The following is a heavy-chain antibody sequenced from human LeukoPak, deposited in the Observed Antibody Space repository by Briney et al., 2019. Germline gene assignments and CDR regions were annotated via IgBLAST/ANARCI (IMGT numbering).Heavy chain of an antibody. CDR3: AIGELGFGWFDP. CDR1: GGPLTSYY. Sequence: SETLSLTCAVSGGPLTSYYWSWIRQPPGKGLEWIGYIYHSGSTYYNPSLKSRVTISVDRSKNQFSLKLSSVTAADTAVYYCAIGELGFGWFDPWGQGTLVTVSS. J-gene: IGHJ5*02. D-gene: IGHD3-10*01. CDR2: IYHSGST. V-gene: IGHV4-59*12.